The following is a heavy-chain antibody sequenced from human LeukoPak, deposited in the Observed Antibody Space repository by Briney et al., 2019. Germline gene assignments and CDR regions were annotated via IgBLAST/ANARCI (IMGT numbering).Heavy chain of an antibody. Sequence: SETLSLTCTVSGVSIRSHYWSWIRQPPGKGLEWIGYIYYGGSTNYNPSLKSRVTISVDTSKNQISLNLSSVTAADTAVYYCARDGEGDEGWDYWGQGTLVTVSS. D-gene: IGHD7-27*01. CDR1: GVSIRSHY. J-gene: IGHJ4*02. V-gene: IGHV4-59*11. CDR3: ARDGEGDEGWDY. CDR2: IYYGGST.